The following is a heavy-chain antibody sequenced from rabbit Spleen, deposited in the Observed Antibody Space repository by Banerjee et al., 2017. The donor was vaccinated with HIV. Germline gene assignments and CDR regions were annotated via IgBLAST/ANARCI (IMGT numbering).Heavy chain of an antibody. CDR1: GFSFSSNW. Sequence: QEQLVESGGDMVQPGGTLTLTCTVSGFSFSSNWICWVRQAPGKGLEWIACIDTSDGDTDYANWPKGRFTISKASSTTVTLQMTSLTAADTATYFCARNYVNAFDPWGPGTLVTVS. J-gene: IGHJ2*01. D-gene: IGHD1-1*01. CDR2: IDTSDGDT. CDR3: ARNYVNAFDP. V-gene: IGHV1S45*01.